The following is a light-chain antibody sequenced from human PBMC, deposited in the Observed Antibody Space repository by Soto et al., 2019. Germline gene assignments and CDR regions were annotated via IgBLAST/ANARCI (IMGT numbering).Light chain of an antibody. Sequence: EIVMTQSPATLSVSPGETATLSCRASQSVSYNLAWYQQKPGQGPRLVIYGAFSRATGIPARFSGSGSGTEVTLPISILQSEDFAVYYWQQYKNWPPLTFGGGTKVEIK. J-gene: IGKJ4*01. CDR2: GAF. CDR1: QSVSYN. V-gene: IGKV3D-15*03. CDR3: QQYKNWPPLT.